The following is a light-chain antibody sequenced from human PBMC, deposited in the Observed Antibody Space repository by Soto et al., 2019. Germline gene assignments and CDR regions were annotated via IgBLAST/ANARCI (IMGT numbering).Light chain of an antibody. Sequence: QSALAQPPSASGSPGQSVTISCTGTSSDVGGYNYVSWYQQHPGKAPKLMIYEVSKRPSGVPDRFSGSKSGNTASLTVSGLQPEDEADYYCSSYAGSNQSFSGTGTKVTV. CDR1: SSDVGGYNY. V-gene: IGLV2-8*01. CDR3: SSYAGSNQSF. J-gene: IGLJ1*01. CDR2: EVS.